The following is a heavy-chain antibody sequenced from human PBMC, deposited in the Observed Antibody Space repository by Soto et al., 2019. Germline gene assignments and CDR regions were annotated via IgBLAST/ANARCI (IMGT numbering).Heavy chain of an antibody. CDR3: AKEMIASTVADFFDY. Sequence: GGSLRLSCAASRFTFSNYAMTWVRQAPGKGLEWVSTITASGVTTYYADSVKGRFTISRDNSKNTLYLQMPNLRADDTALYYCAKEMIASTVADFFDYWGQGTLVTVSS. V-gene: IGHV3-23*01. J-gene: IGHJ4*02. CDR2: ITASGVTT. CDR1: RFTFSNYA. D-gene: IGHD6-19*01.